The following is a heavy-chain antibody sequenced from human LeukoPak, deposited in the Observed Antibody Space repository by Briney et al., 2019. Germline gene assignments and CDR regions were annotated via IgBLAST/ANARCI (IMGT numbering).Heavy chain of an antibody. CDR1: GGSISNYY. V-gene: IGHV4-59*08. CDR2: MSYTGST. J-gene: IGHJ4*02. D-gene: IGHD2-15*01. Sequence: PSETLSLTCTVSGGSISNYYWNWIRQPPGKGLEWIGYMSYTGSTNYNPSLKRRVTMSIDTSKNQFSLKLSSVTAADTAVYYCARHEGWYGNWGQGTLVTVSS. CDR3: ARHEGWYGN.